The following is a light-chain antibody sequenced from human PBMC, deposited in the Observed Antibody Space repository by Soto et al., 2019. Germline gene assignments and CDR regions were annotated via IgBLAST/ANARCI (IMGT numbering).Light chain of an antibody. CDR2: EGS. V-gene: IGLV2-23*01. Sequence: QSVLTQPASVSASPGQSITISCTGTSSDVGSYNLVSWYQQHPGKAPKLMIYEGSKRPSGVSNRFSGSKSGNTASLTISGLQAEDEADYYCCSYAGSSSHVVFGGGTKLTVL. J-gene: IGLJ2*01. CDR1: SSDVGSYNL. CDR3: CSYAGSSSHVV.